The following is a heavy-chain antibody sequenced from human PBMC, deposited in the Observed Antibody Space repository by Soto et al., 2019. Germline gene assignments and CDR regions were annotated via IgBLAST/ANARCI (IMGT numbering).Heavy chain of an antibody. V-gene: IGHV1-24*01. CDR2: FDPEEGET. CDR3: ATDGVTGTP. J-gene: IGHJ4*02. CDR1: GYTLTELS. Sequence: ASVKVSCKVSGYTLTELSMHWVRQAPGKGREWMGGFDPEEGETIYAQKFQSRVTMTKDTSTDTAYMELSSLRSEDTAVYYCATDGVTGTPWGQGTLVTVSS. D-gene: IGHD1-7*01.